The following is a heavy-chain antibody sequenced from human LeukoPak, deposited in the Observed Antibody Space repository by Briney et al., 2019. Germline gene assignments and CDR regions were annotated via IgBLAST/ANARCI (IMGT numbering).Heavy chain of an antibody. Sequence: PSETLSLTCAVYGGSFSGYYWSWIRQPPGKGLEWIGEINHSGSTNYNPSLKSRVTISVDTSKNQFSLKLSSVTAADTAVYYCARLAPYSGSYYVDYWGQGTLVTVSS. D-gene: IGHD1-26*01. J-gene: IGHJ4*02. CDR3: ARLAPYSGSYYVDY. V-gene: IGHV4-34*01. CDR1: GGSFSGYY. CDR2: INHSGST.